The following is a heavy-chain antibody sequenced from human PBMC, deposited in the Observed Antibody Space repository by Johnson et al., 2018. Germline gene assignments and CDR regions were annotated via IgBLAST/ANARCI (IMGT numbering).Heavy chain of an antibody. J-gene: IGHJ4*02. V-gene: IGHV3-11*06. D-gene: IGHD6-19*01. Sequence: QVQLVQSGGGLVQPGGSLRLSCAASGFTFSDHYMDWVRQAPGKGLEWVSSISSSSSYIYYADSVKGRFTISRDNSKNTRYLQMNSLRAEDTAVYCWARTEQCLEYYFDYWGQGTLVTVSS. CDR2: ISSSSSYI. CDR3: ARTEQCLEYYFDY. CDR1: GFTFSDHY.